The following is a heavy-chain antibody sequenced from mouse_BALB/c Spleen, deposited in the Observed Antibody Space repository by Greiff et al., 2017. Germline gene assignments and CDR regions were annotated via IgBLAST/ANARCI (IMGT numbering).Heavy chain of an antibody. Sequence: EVQGVESGGGLVQPGGSRELSCAASGFTFSSFGMHWVRQAPEKGLEWVAYISSGSSTIYYADTVKGRFTISRDNPKNTLFLQMTSLRSEDTAMYYCARSELGRGAWFAYWGQGTLVTVSA. CDR1: GFTFSSFG. D-gene: IGHD4-1*01. J-gene: IGHJ3*01. V-gene: IGHV5-17*02. CDR3: ARSELGRGAWFAY. CDR2: ISSGSSTI.